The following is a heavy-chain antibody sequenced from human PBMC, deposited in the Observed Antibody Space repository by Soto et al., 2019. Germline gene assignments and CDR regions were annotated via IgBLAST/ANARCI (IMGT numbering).Heavy chain of an antibody. CDR2: INPSGGST. CDR3: TRAPSYGAFDI. D-gene: IGHD4-17*01. CDR1: GYTFTSYY. Sequence: ASVKVSCKASGYTFTSYYMHWVRQAPGQGLEWMGIINPSGGSTTYAQKFQGKVTMTRDTSTSTVYMELSSLRSEDTAVYYCTRAPSYGAFDIWGQGTMVTVSS. J-gene: IGHJ3*02. V-gene: IGHV1-46*03.